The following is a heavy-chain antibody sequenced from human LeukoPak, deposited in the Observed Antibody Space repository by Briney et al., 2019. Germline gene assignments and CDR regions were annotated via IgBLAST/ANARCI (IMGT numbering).Heavy chain of an antibody. CDR1: GGTFSSYA. V-gene: IGHV1-69*13. CDR2: FIPIFGTA. J-gene: IGHJ6*02. Sequence: SVKVSCKASGGTFSSYAISWGGQAPEQGLGWMGGFIPIFGTANYAQKFQGRVTITADESTSTAYMELSSLRSEDTAVYYCARWAYDFWSDTHLPDYYYYYGMDVWGQGTTVTVSS. D-gene: IGHD3-3*01. CDR3: ARWAYDFWSDTHLPDYYYYYGMDV.